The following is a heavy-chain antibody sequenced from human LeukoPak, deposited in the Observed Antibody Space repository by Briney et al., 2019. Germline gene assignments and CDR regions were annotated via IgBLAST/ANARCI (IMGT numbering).Heavy chain of an antibody. V-gene: IGHV3-66*01. CDR2: IYSGGTT. CDR1: GFTVSSNF. J-gene: IGHJ4*02. CDR3: ARGRRDFDY. Sequence: PGGSLRLSCAASGFTVSSNFMSCVRQAPGKGLEWVSVIYSGGTTHYADSVKGRFTISRDNSKNTLYLHMNILRAEDTAVYYCARGRRDFDYWGQGTLVTVSS.